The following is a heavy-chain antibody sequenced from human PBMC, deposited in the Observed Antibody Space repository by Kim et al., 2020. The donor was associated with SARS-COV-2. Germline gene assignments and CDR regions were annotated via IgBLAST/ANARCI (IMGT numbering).Heavy chain of an antibody. CDR1: GFTFSSYG. Sequence: GGSLRLSCAASGFTFSSYGMHWVRQAPGKGLEWVAVISYDGSNKYYADSVKGRFTISRDNSKNTLYLQMNSLRAEDTAVYYCAKDDYGDYYYYYCMDVWGQGTTVTVSS. CDR2: ISYDGSNK. D-gene: IGHD4-17*01. V-gene: IGHV3-30*18. J-gene: IGHJ6*02. CDR3: AKDDYGDYYYYYCMDV.